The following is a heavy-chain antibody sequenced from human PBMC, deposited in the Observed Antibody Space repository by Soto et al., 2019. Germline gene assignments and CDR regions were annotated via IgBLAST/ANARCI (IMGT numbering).Heavy chain of an antibody. D-gene: IGHD3-10*01. Sequence: SETLSLTCTVSGGSISSGGYYWSWIRQHPGKGLEWIGYIYYSGSTYYNPSLKSRVTISVDTSKNQFSLKLSSVTAADTAVYYCARDRSRRYYPDYYGMDVWGQGTTVTVSS. V-gene: IGHV4-31*03. CDR3: ARDRSRRYYPDYYGMDV. CDR2: IYYSGST. CDR1: GGSISSGGYY. J-gene: IGHJ6*02.